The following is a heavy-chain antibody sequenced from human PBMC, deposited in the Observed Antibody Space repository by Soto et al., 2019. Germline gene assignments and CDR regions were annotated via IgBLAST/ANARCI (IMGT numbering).Heavy chain of an antibody. CDR3: ARKVRDYIFDY. V-gene: IGHV1-2*02. CDR1: GYTFTGYY. Sequence: ASVNVSCKSSGYTFTGYYMDWVRQAPGQGLEWMGWINPDSGGTNYTQKFQGRVTMTRDTSISTAYMELSRLRSDDTAFYYCARKVRDYIFDYWGQGALFTVSS. D-gene: IGHD4-17*01. CDR2: INPDSGGT. J-gene: IGHJ4*02.